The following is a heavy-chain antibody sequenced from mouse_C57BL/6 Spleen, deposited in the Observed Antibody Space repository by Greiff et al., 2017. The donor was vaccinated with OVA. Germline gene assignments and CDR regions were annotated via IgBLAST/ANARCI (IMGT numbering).Heavy chain of an antibody. V-gene: IGHV3-6*01. CDR2: ISYDGSN. CDR3: ARVGTGAY. D-gene: IGHD4-1*01. CDR1: GYSFTSGYY. J-gene: IGHJ3*01. Sequence: ESGPGLVKPSQSLSLTCSVTGYSFTSGYYWNWIRQFPGNILEWMGYISYDGSNKYNPSLKNRSSITRDTSKNQLFLKLDSVTTEDTATYCCARVGTGAYWGQGTLVTVSA.